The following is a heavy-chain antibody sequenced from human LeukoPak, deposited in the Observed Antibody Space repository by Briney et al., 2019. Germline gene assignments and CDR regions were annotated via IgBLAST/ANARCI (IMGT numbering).Heavy chain of an antibody. D-gene: IGHD2-2*01. CDR1: GGSISSDSYY. V-gene: IGHV4-61*02. Sequence: SETLSLTCTVSGGSISSDSYYWNWIRQPAGRGLEWIGRIYAPENTNYNPSLKSRVTISVDTSKNQFSLKLSSVTAADTAVYYCARGFHQYCSSSACYGPPDYWGQGTLVTVSS. CDR3: ARGFHQYCSSSACYGPPDY. CDR2: IYAPENT. J-gene: IGHJ4*02.